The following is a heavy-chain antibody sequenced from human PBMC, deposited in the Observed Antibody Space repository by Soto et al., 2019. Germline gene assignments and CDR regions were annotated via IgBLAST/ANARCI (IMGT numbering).Heavy chain of an antibody. Sequence: GGSLRLSCAASGFTFSSYEMNWVRQAPGKGLEWVSYISSSGSTIYYADSVKGRFTISRDSAKNSLYLQMNSLRAEDTAVYYCARDLVGATGDWGQGTLVTVSS. CDR1: GFTFSSYE. J-gene: IGHJ4*02. CDR3: ARDLVGATGD. V-gene: IGHV3-48*03. CDR2: ISSSGSTI. D-gene: IGHD1-26*01.